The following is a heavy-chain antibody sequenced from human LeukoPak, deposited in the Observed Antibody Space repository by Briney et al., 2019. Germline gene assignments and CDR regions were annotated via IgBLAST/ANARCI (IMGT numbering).Heavy chain of an antibody. CDR1: GGTYSSYA. J-gene: IGHJ4*02. CDR2: IIPIFGTA. D-gene: IGHD6-13*01. V-gene: IGHV1-69*05. CDR3: ARDRGYSSSWYDY. Sequence: GASVKVSCKASGGTYSSYAISWVRQAPGQGLEWMGGIIPIFGTANYAQKFQGRVTITTDESTSTAYMELSSLRSEDTAVYYCARDRGYSSSWYDYWGQGTLVTVSS.